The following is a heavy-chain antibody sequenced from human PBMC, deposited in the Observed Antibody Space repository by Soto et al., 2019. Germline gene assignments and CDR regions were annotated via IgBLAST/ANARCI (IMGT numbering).Heavy chain of an antibody. CDR1: GYSFTSYW. CDR2: IDPSDSYT. Sequence: HGESLKISCKGSGYSFTSYWISWVRQMPGKGLEWMGRIDPSDSYTNYSPSFQGHVTISADKSIGTAYLQWSSLKASDTAMYYCARLPVTTTANYYYSYGMDAWGQGTTVNVSS. D-gene: IGHD4-4*01. J-gene: IGHJ6*02. CDR3: ARLPVTTTANYYYSYGMDA. V-gene: IGHV5-10-1*01.